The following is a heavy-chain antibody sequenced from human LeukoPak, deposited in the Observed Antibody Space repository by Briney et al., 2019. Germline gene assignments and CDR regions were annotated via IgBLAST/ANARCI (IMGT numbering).Heavy chain of an antibody. J-gene: IGHJ4*02. CDR1: GFTFSSYA. CDR3: ARFVDSSGPFDY. CDR2: SSTSGGST. D-gene: IGHD3-22*01. V-gene: IGHV3-23*01. Sequence: GGSLRLSCAASGFTFSSYAMSWVRQTPGKGLEWVSGSSTSGGSTYYADSVKGRFTISRDNSKNTLYLQMNSLRAEDTAVYYCARFVDSSGPFDYWGQGTLVTVSS.